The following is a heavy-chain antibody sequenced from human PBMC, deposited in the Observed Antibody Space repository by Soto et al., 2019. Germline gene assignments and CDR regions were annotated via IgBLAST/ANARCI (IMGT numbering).Heavy chain of an antibody. CDR1: GFSLSNAGLG. V-gene: IGHV2-26*01. Sequence: QVTVKESGPVLVKPTETLTPTCTVSGFSLSNAGLGVSWIRQPPGKALEWLAHIFSNDEKSYSTSLKSRLTIPKDTSKSQVVLTMTNMDPVDTATYYCAATYSTSWYWFDPWGQGTLVTVSS. CDR3: AATYSTSWYWFDP. J-gene: IGHJ5*02. D-gene: IGHD6-13*01. CDR2: IFSNDEK.